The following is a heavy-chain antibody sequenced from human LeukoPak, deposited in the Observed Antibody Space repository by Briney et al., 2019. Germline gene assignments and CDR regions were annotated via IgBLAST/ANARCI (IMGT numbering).Heavy chain of an antibody. V-gene: IGHV3-23*01. J-gene: IGHJ2*01. CDR1: GFTFSSYA. CDR2: ISGSGGST. CDR3: AKDRGSRDAWAFDL. Sequence: GGSLRLSCAASGFTFSSYALTWVRQAPGKGLEWASGISGSGGSTYYADSVKGRFTISRDNSKNMLFLQMNSLRAEDTAVYYCAKDRGSRDAWAFDLWGRGTLVTVSS. D-gene: IGHD5-24*01.